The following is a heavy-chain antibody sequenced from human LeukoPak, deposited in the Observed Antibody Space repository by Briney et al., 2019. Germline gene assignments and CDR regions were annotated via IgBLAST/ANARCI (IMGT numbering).Heavy chain of an antibody. J-gene: IGHJ3*02. D-gene: IGHD2-21*01. V-gene: IGHV3-73*01. CDR2: IRSKANSYAT. CDR1: GFTFSGSA. CDR3: TRRYLLAAFDI. Sequence: TGGSLRLSCAASGFTFSGSAMHWVRQASGKGLEWVGRIRSKANSYATAYAASVKGMFTISRDDSKNTAYLQMNSLKTEDTAVYYCTRRYLLAAFDIWGQGTMVTVSS.